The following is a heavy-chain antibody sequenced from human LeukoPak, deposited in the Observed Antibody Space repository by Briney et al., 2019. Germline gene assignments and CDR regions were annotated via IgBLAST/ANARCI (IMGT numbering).Heavy chain of an antibody. D-gene: IGHD3-22*01. CDR1: GYTFTSYY. CDR3: ARSGYVGGYYDSSGYDYFDY. Sequence: ASVKVSCKASGYTFTSYYMHRVRQAPGQGLEWMGIINPSGGSTSYAQKFQGRVTMTRDTSTSTVYMELSSLRSEDTAVYYCARSGYVGGYYDSSGYDYFDYWGQGTLVTVSS. CDR2: INPSGGST. V-gene: IGHV1-46*01. J-gene: IGHJ4*02.